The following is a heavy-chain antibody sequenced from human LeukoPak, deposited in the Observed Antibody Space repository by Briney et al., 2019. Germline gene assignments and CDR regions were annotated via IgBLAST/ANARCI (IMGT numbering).Heavy chain of an antibody. CDR2: ISGSGGST. J-gene: IGHJ4*02. Sequence: GGSLRLSCAASGFTVSTDNMSWVRQVPGKGLEWVSAISGSGGSTYYADSVKGRFTISRDNSKNTLYLQMNSLRAEDTAVYYCAKFTDIAAAPGNYWGQGTLVTVSS. D-gene: IGHD6-13*01. CDR1: GFTVSTDN. V-gene: IGHV3-23*01. CDR3: AKFTDIAAAPGNY.